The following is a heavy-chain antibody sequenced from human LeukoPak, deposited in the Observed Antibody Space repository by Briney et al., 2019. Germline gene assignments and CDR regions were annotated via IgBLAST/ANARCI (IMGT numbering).Heavy chain of an antibody. CDR2: ISWTGDST. D-gene: IGHD3-22*01. V-gene: IGHV3-9*01. CDR3: AKGYYYDSSGPSPFDY. Sequence: GGSLRLSWAASGYNFDEYAMHWVRQGPGKGLEWVASISWTGDSTVYAESVKGRFTISRDNAKNSLYLQMNSLRAEDTALYYCAKGYYYDSSGPSPFDYWGQGTLVTVSS. CDR1: GYNFDEYA. J-gene: IGHJ4*02.